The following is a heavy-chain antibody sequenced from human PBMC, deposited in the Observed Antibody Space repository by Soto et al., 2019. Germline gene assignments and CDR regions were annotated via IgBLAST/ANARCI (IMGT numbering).Heavy chain of an antibody. CDR3: ARVFGSGSYIAFDP. J-gene: IGHJ3*01. Sequence: QVQLVQSGAEVKNPGASVKVSCKASGYTFSNYGISWVRQAPGQGLEWMGWISPYNGNTKYTQQFQGRVTMTTDTSQSTAYMELGRLRSDDTAVFYCARVFGSGSYIAFDPWGQGTMVTVSS. CDR2: ISPYNGNT. CDR1: GYTFSNYG. D-gene: IGHD3-10*01. V-gene: IGHV1-18*01.